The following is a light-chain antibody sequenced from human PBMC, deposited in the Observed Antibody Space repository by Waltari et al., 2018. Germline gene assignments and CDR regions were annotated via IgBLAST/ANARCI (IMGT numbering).Light chain of an antibody. CDR2: LNT. J-gene: IGLJ3*02. CDR1: SSNIGAGYD. CDR3: QSYDNSLTCSV. V-gene: IGLV1-40*01. Sequence: SVSGAPGQRVTISCTGSSSNIGAGYDVHWYRQLPGTAPKLLIYLNTNRASGVPNRFSGSRSGTSASLAITGLQDEDEADYYCQSYDNSLTCSVFGGGTKVTVL.